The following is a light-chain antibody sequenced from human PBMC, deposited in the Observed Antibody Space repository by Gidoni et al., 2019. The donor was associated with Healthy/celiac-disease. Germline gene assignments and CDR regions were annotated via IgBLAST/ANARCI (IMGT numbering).Light chain of an antibody. J-gene: IGKJ2*01. Sequence: DIQMTQSPSTLSASVGDRVTITCRASQSISSWLAWYQQKPGKAPKLLIYKASSLASGVPSRFSGRGSGTEFTLTISSLQPDDFATYYCQQYNSYSFXQXTKLEIK. V-gene: IGKV1-5*03. CDR3: QQYNSYS. CDR2: KAS. CDR1: QSISSW.